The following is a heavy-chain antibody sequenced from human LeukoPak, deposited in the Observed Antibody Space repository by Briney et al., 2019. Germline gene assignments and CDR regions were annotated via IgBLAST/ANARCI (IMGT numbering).Heavy chain of an antibody. V-gene: IGHV1-69*13. CDR3: AREPGHDFWSGPFDP. J-gene: IGHJ5*02. D-gene: IGHD3-3*01. CDR1: GGTFSSYA. Sequence: SVKVSCKAFGGTFSSYAISWVRQAPGQGLEWMGGIIPIFGTANYAQKFQGRVTITADESTSTAYMELSSLRSEDTAVYYCAREPGHDFWSGPFDPWGQGTLVTVSS. CDR2: IIPIFGTA.